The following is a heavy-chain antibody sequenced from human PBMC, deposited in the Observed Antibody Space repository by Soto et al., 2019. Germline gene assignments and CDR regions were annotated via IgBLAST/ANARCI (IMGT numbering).Heavy chain of an antibody. J-gene: IGHJ4*02. CDR3: ARERTYCGDY. V-gene: IGHV1-8*01. Sequence: QVQLVQSGAEVKKPGASVEVSCKAAGYTFTSYDINWVRQATGQGLEWMGWMNPNSGNTGHAQKFQGRVPMTRTTSISTAYMELSSLRSEDTAVYYCARERTYCGDYWGQGTLVTVSS. CDR1: GYTFTSYD. CDR2: MNPNSGNT. D-gene: IGHD2-21*01.